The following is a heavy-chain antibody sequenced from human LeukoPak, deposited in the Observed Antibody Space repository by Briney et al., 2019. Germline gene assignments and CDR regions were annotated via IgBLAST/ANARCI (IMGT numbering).Heavy chain of an antibody. CDR1: GFTFSNAW. Sequence: GGSLRLSCAASGFTFSNAWMSWVRQAPGKGLEWVSYISGSGYTIFYADSVKGRFTISRDNAKNSLFLQMNSLRAEDTAVYYCARDGSAWFDYWGQGALVTVSS. CDR2: ISGSGYTI. J-gene: IGHJ5*01. D-gene: IGHD6-19*01. V-gene: IGHV3-11*04. CDR3: ARDGSAWFDY.